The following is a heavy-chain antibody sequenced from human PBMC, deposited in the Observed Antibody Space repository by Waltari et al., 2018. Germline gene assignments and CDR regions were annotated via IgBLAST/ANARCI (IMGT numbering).Heavy chain of an antibody. CDR2: VSAALDRA. CDR3: ARAPYRVLSINWYYFDA. V-gene: IGHV1-18*01. CDR1: GYNFNDYG. J-gene: IGHJ4*02. D-gene: IGHD6-13*01. Sequence: QVQLVQSGAEVRKPGASVEVSCKTFGYNFNDYGVSWVRQAPGQGLEWMGGVSAALDRANTAQRFQGRLTMTAHTSTTTAYMELKSLTSDDTAVYFCARAPYRVLSINWYYFDAWGQGTLVTVSS.